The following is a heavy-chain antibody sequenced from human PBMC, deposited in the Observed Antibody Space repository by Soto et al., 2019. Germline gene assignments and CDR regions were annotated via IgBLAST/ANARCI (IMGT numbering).Heavy chain of an antibody. CDR2: INAGNGNT. D-gene: IGHD1-7*01. CDR3: ARGNWNYD. V-gene: IGHV1-3*01. Sequence: QVQLVQSGAEVMKPGASVQVSCKASGYTFTSYAMHWVRQAPGQRLEWMGWINAGNGNTKYSQKFQGRVTITRDTSASTAYMELSSLRSQDTAVYYCARGNWNYDCGQGTMVTVSS. J-gene: IGHJ4*02. CDR1: GYTFTSYA.